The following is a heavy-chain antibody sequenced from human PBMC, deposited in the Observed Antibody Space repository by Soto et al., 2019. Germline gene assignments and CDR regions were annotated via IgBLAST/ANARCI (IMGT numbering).Heavy chain of an antibody. CDR2: ISGSGGST. Sequence: GGSLRLSCAASGFTFSGYAMSWVRQAPGKGLEWVSAISGSGGSTYYADSVKGRFTISRDNSKNTLYLQMNSLRAEDTAVYYCAKDRVGRAAAALDAFDIWGQGTMVTVSS. CDR1: GFTFSGYA. D-gene: IGHD6-13*01. V-gene: IGHV3-23*01. J-gene: IGHJ3*02. CDR3: AKDRVGRAAAALDAFDI.